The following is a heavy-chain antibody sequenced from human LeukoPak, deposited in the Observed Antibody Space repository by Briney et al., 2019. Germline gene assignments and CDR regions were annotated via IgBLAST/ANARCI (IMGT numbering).Heavy chain of an antibody. CDR1: GLTVSSNY. V-gene: IGHV3-66*02. D-gene: IGHD7-27*01. J-gene: IGHJ4*02. CDR2: IYSGGNT. Sequence: GGSLRLSCAASGLTVSSNYMTWVRQAPRKGLEWVSIIYSGGNTYYADSVKGRFAISRDNSKNTVYLQVSSLRAEDTAVYYCVNLPGGGYWGQGTLVTVSS. CDR3: VNLPGGGY.